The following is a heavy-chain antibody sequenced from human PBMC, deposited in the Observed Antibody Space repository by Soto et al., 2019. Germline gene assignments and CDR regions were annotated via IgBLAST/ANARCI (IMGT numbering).Heavy chain of an antibody. D-gene: IGHD3-3*01. J-gene: IGHJ4*02. V-gene: IGHV3-9*01. CDR1: GLNFDDFA. CDR3: AKGRYDFWSPYYFDS. Sequence: LRLSCVGTGLNFDDFAMHWVRQAPGKGLEWVSGITWNSRVLAYADSVKGRFTISRDNARNSLYLQMDSLRDEDTALYYCAKGRYDFWSPYYFDSWGRGTLVTVSS. CDR2: ITWNSRVL.